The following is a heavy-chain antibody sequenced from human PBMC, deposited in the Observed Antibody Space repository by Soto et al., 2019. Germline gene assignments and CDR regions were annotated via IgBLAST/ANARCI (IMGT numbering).Heavy chain of an antibody. CDR3: ERHPRQQLVPGYFQH. Sequence: QLQLQESGPGLVKPSETLSLTCTVSGGSISSSSYYWGWIRQPPGKGLEWIGSIYYSGSTYYNPSLKTLVTISVNTSKNQLSLKLRSVTAAETAVYYGERHPRQQLVPGYFQHWGQGTLVTVSS. CDR2: IYYSGST. J-gene: IGHJ1*01. CDR1: GGSISSSSYY. D-gene: IGHD6-13*01. V-gene: IGHV4-39*01.